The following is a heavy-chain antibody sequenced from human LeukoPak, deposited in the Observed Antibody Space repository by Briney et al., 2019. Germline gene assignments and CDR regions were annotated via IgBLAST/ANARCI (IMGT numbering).Heavy chain of an antibody. CDR2: VNQTGSP. Sequence: SETLSLTCSVSGGSLRSDRHNWAWVRQSADKGLEHIGSVNQTGSPYYNPPLKSRVTISVDTSNKQFSLNLTSVTAADTAVYYCARDLGGYPFFMDVWGKGITVTVSS. V-gene: IGHV4-39*07. D-gene: IGHD2-15*01. J-gene: IGHJ6*03. CDR1: GGSLRSDRHN. CDR3: ARDLGGYPFFMDV.